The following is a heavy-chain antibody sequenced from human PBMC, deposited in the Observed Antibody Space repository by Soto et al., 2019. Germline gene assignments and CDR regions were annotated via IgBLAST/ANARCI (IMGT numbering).Heavy chain of an antibody. CDR2: MNPNSGNT. Sequence: ASVKVSCKASGYTFTGYYIHWVREAPGQGLEWMGWMNPNSGNTGYAQKFQGRVTMTRNTSISTAYMELSSLRSEDTAVYYCATSYVGYAFDIWGQGTMATVS. J-gene: IGHJ3*02. D-gene: IGHD3-16*01. CDR1: GYTFTGYY. V-gene: IGHV1-8*02. CDR3: ATSYVGYAFDI.